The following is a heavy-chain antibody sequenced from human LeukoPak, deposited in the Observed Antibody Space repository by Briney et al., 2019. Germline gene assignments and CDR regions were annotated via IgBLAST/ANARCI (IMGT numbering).Heavy chain of an antibody. J-gene: IGHJ6*02. V-gene: IGHV3-30*18. Sequence: GGSLRLSCAASGFTFSSYDMHWVRQAPGKGLEWVAIISYDGSNKYYADSVKGRFTISRDNSKNTLYLQMNSLRAEDTAVYYCAKSSGRYFYYYGMDVWGQGTKVTVSS. D-gene: IGHD1-26*01. CDR1: GFTFSSYD. CDR2: ISYDGSNK. CDR3: AKSSGRYFYYYGMDV.